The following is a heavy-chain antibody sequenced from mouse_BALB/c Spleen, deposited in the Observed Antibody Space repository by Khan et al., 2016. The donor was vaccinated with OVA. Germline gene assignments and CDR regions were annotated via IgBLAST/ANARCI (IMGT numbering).Heavy chain of an antibody. CDR1: GYSITSDYA. V-gene: IGHV3-2*02. CDR3: ARVYGGDIDY. D-gene: IGHD3-3*01. Sequence: VQLKQSGPGLVKPSQSLSLTCTVTGYSITSDYAWNWIRQFPGNKLEWMGFISYSGNTNYNPSPKSRIFITRNTTKNQFFLQLNSVTIEDTATYYCARVYGGDIDYWGQGTTLTVSS. J-gene: IGHJ2*01. CDR2: ISYSGNT.